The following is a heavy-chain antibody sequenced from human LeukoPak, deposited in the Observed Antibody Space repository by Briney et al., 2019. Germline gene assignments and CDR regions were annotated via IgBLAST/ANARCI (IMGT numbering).Heavy chain of an antibody. D-gene: IGHD3-22*01. CDR3: ARASYSYDINGWVPFDY. V-gene: IGHV4-34*01. CDR2: INHSGST. CDR1: GGSFSGYY. Sequence: SETLSLTCAVYGGSFSGYYWSWIRQPPGKGLEWIGEINHSGSTNYNPSLKSRVTISVDTSKNQFSPKLSSVTAADTAVYYCARASYSYDINGWVPFDYWGQGTLVTVSS. J-gene: IGHJ4*02.